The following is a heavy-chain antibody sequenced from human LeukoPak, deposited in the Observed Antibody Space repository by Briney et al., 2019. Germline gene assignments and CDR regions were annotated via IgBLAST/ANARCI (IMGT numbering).Heavy chain of an antibody. CDR3: ARDATGPFDF. J-gene: IGHJ4*02. CDR1: GAPINGYY. V-gene: IGHV4-59*01. Sequence: FETLALTCTVSGAPINGYYWSWIRQPPGKVLEWIGYIYYSGTTSYNPSLKSRVTMSVDTSKNQLSLQVSSVTTADTAVYYCARDATGPFDFWGQSTLVPVSS. CDR2: IYYSGTT.